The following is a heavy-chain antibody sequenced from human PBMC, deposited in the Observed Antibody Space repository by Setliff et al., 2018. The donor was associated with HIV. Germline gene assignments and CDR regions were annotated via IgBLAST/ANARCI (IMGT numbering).Heavy chain of an antibody. Sequence: PGGSLRLSCAAAGFTFSSYGMHWVRQAPGKGLEWVAFIRYDGSNKYYADSVKGRFTIARDDTKNTVSLQMTNLEPGDTAMYYCAKGGYDGAYYVAGYWGQGTKVTVSS. CDR3: AKGGYDGAYYVAGY. V-gene: IGHV3-30*02. D-gene: IGHD1-26*01. CDR2: IRYDGSNK. CDR1: GFTFSSYG. J-gene: IGHJ4*02.